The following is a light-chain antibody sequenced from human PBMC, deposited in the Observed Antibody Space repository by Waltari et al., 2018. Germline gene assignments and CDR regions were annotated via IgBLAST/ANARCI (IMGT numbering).Light chain of an antibody. CDR3: LQYLHTPRT. V-gene: IGKV4-1*01. Sequence: DVVKTQSPDSLAVSLGERATINCKSSQSLLYTSNNKNYLAWYQQKPGQPPKILIYWASIRESGVPDRFSGSGSGTDFTLTISGLQAEDVASYFCLQYLHTPRTFGQGTKVEIK. CDR2: WAS. CDR1: QSLLYTSNNKNY. J-gene: IGKJ1*01.